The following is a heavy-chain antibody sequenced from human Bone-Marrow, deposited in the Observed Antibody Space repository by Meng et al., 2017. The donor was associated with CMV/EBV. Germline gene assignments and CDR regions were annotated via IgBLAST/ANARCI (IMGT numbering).Heavy chain of an antibody. Sequence: GESLKISCAASGFTFSSSWMHWVRQAPGKGLVWVSRINSDGSSTTYADSVEGRFTISRDNAKNTLYLQMNGLRAEDTAVYYCARDRIVVPPCSSTSCSLNYGMDIWGQGITVTVSS. V-gene: IGHV3-74*01. CDR2: INSDGSST. CDR1: GFTFSSSW. CDR3: ARDRIVVPPCSSTSCSLNYGMDI. J-gene: IGHJ6*02. D-gene: IGHD2-2*01.